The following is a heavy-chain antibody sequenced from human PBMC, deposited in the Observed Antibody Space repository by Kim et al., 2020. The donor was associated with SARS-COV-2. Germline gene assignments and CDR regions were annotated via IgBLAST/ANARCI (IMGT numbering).Heavy chain of an antibody. CDR3: AREWDSGYAYYYGMDV. CDR1: GFTFSSYA. J-gene: IGHJ6*02. V-gene: IGHV3-30*04. CDR2: ISYDGSNK. Sequence: GGSLRLSCAASGFTFSSYAMHWVRQAPGKGLEWVAVISYDGSNKYYADSVKGRFTISRDNSKNTLYLQMNSLRAEDTAVYYCAREWDSGYAYYYGMDVWGQGTTVTVSS. D-gene: IGHD5-12*01.